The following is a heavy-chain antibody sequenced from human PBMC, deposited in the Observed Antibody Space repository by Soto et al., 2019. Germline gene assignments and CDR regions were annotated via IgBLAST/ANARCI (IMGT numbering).Heavy chain of an antibody. CDR1: GYTFSTYY. CDR3: ATKSARFGDVSGYYYYGMDV. J-gene: IGHJ6*02. CDR2: ISASGGST. Sequence: QVQLVQSGAAVKKPGASVKVSCKASGYTFSTYYLNWVRQAPGQGLEWMGLISASGGSTNYAQRFQGRVTMTRDTSTSTVYMELSSLRSEDTAVYYCATKSARFGDVSGYYYYGMDVWGQGTTVTVSS. D-gene: IGHD3-10*01. V-gene: IGHV1-46*01.